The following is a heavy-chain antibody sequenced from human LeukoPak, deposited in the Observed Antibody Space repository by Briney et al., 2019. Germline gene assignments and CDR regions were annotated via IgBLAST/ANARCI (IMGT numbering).Heavy chain of an antibody. CDR2: SHPINSDT. Sequence: GESLKISCKGSGFNFTAYWIAWVRQMPGKGLEWMGISHPINSDTKYSPSFQGQVIISADKSSSTAYLQWNSMKASDTAMYYCARHQYYYDSSGNYGWFDSWGQGTLVTVSS. J-gene: IGHJ5*01. CDR1: GFNFTAYW. V-gene: IGHV5-51*01. D-gene: IGHD3-22*01. CDR3: ARHQYYYDSSGNYGWFDS.